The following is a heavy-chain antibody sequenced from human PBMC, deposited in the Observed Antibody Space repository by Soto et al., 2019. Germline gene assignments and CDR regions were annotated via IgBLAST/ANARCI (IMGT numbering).Heavy chain of an antibody. CDR2: ISGSGGSS. CDR3: AKVTKRAAAGRYEYYKYGMDV. CDR1: GFAFSTYA. J-gene: IGHJ6*02. D-gene: IGHD6-13*01. Sequence: GGSLRLSCAAAGFAFSTYAMTWVRQAPGKGLEWVSVISGSGGSSYYAASVKGRFTISRDNSKNTLFLQMNGLRAEDTAVYYCAKVTKRAAAGRYEYYKYGMDVWGQGTTVTVS. V-gene: IGHV3-23*01.